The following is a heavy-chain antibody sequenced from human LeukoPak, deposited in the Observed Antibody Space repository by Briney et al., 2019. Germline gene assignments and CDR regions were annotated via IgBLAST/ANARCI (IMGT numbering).Heavy chain of an antibody. J-gene: IGHJ4*02. CDR1: GYSFTSYW. V-gene: IGHV5-51*01. CDR3: ALTGRYYGSGSYPTRDY. D-gene: IGHD3-10*01. CDR2: IYPGDSDT. Sequence: GESLKISCKGSGYSFTSYWIGWVRQMPGKGLEWMGIIYPGDSDTRYSPSFQGQVTISADKSISTAYLQWSSLKASDTAMYYCALTGRYYGSGSYPTRDYWGQGTLVTVSS.